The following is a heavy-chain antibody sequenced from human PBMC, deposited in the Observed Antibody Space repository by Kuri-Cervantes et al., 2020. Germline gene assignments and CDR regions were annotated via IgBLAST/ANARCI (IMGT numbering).Heavy chain of an antibody. J-gene: IGHJ4*02. CDR3: ARERSGYSYGHKFYYFDY. D-gene: IGHD5-18*01. CDR1: GFTFDDYT. V-gene: IGHV3-43*01. Sequence: GGSLRLSCAASGFTFDDYTMHWVRQAPGKGLEWVSLISWDGGSTYYADSVKGRFTISRDNSKNSLYLQMNSLRAEDTAVYYCARERSGYSYGHKFYYFDYWGQGTLVTVSS. CDR2: ISWDGGST.